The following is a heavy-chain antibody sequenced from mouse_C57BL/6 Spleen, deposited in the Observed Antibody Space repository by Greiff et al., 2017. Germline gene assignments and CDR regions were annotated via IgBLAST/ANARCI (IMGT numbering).Heavy chain of an antibody. CDR3: ARTDYYGSSWAWFAY. J-gene: IGHJ3*01. CDR2: IYIGNGYT. CDR1: GYTFTSYG. D-gene: IGHD1-1*01. V-gene: IGHV1-58*01. Sequence: VQLKQSGAELVRPWSSVKMSCKTSGYTFTSYGINWVKQRPGQGLEWIGYIYIGNGYTEYNEKFKGKATLTSDTSSSTAYMQLSSLTSEDSAIYFCARTDYYGSSWAWFAYWGQGTLVTVSA.